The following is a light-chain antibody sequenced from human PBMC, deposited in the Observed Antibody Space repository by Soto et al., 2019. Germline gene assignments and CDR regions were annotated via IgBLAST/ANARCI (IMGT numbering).Light chain of an antibody. Sequence: QSVLTQPASVSGSPGQSITNSCTGTSSDVGGYNYVSWYQQHPGKAPKLMIYEVTNRPSGVSNRFSGSKSGNTASLTISGLQAEDEADYYCSSYTSSITPVFGGGTKLTVL. J-gene: IGLJ3*02. V-gene: IGLV2-14*01. CDR1: SSDVGGYNY. CDR3: SSYTSSITPV. CDR2: EVT.